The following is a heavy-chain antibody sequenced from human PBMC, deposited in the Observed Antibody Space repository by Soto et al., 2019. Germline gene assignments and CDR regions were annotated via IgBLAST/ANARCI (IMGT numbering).Heavy chain of an antibody. V-gene: IGHV4-39*01. CDR3: ARGYGRNFDY. CDR2: IYYSGST. CDR1: GGSISSSSYY. Sequence: SETLSLTCTVSGGSISSSSYYWGWIRQPPGKGLEWIGSIYYSGSTYYNPSLKSRVTISVDTSKNQFSLKLSSVTAADTAVYYCARGYGRNFDYWGPGTLVTVSS. J-gene: IGHJ4*02. D-gene: IGHD5-18*01.